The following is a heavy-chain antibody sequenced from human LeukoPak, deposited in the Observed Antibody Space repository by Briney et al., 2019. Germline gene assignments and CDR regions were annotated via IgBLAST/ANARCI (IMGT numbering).Heavy chain of an antibody. V-gene: IGHV3-23*01. CDR3: AKNVWFGELYDAFDI. D-gene: IGHD3-10*01. CDR1: GFTFSSYA. Sequence: PGGSLRLSCAASGFTFSSYAMSWVRQAPGKGLEWVSAISGSGGSTYYADSVKGRFTISRDSSKNTLYLQMNSLRADDTAVYYRAKNVWFGELYDAFDIWGQGTMVTVSS. J-gene: IGHJ3*02. CDR2: ISGSGGST.